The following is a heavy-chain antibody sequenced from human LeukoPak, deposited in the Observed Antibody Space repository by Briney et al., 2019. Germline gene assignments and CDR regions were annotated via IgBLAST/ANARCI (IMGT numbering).Heavy chain of an antibody. CDR1: GFTFSSYW. CDR2: INSDGSSA. Sequence: GGSLRLSCAASGFTFSSYWMHWVRQAPGKGLVWVSRINSDGSSASYADSVKGRFTISRDNAKNSLYLQMNSLRAEDTAVYYCARLKQQLVRLLSRDTTYYYYYMDVWGKGTTVTVSS. D-gene: IGHD6-13*01. CDR3: ARLKQQLVRLLSRDTTYYYYYMDV. J-gene: IGHJ6*03. V-gene: IGHV3-74*01.